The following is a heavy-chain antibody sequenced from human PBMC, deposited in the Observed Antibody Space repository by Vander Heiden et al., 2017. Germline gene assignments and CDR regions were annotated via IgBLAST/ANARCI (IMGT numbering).Heavy chain of an antibody. CDR1: GCPFRSYG. D-gene: IGHD3-10*01. Sequence: QVQLVESGGGVVQPGRSLRLSCAASGCPFRSYGMHWVRQAPGKGLEWVAVIWYDGSNKYYADSVKGRFTISRDNSKNTLYLQMNSLRAEDTAVYYCARDDAFVLNAFDIWGQGTMVTVSS. CDR3: ARDDAFVLNAFDI. V-gene: IGHV3-33*01. CDR2: IWYDGSNK. J-gene: IGHJ3*02.